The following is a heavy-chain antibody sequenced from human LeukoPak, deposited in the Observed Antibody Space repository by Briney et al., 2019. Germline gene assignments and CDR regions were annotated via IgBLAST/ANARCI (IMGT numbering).Heavy chain of an antibody. Sequence: GGSLRLSCAASGFTFDDYAMHWVRQAPGKGLEWVSGISWNSGSIGYADSVKGRFTISRDNAKNSLYLQMNSLRAEDTALYYYAKGGWYRTGGWFDPWGQGTLVTVSS. CDR2: ISWNSGSI. CDR1: GFTFDDYA. V-gene: IGHV3-9*01. J-gene: IGHJ5*02. CDR3: AKGGWYRTGGWFDP. D-gene: IGHD6-19*01.